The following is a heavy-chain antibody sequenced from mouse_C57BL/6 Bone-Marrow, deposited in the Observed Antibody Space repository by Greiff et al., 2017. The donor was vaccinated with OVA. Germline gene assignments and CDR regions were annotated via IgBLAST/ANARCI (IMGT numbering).Heavy chain of an antibody. Sequence: QVQLKESGAELVMPGASVKLSCKASGYTFTSYWMHWVKQRPGQGLEWIGEIDPSDSYTNYNQKFKGKSTLTVDKSSSTAYMQLSSLTSEDSAVYYCARPLYGSSWTAWFAYWGQGTLVTVSA. CDR3: ARPLYGSSWTAWFAY. CDR1: GYTFTSYW. D-gene: IGHD1-1*01. V-gene: IGHV1-69*01. J-gene: IGHJ3*01. CDR2: IDPSDSYT.